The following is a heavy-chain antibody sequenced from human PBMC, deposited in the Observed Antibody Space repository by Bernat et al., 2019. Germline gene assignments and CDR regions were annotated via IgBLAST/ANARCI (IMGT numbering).Heavy chain of an antibody. Sequence: QVQLQQWGAGLLKPSETLSLTCAVYGGSFSGYYWSWIRQPPGKGLEWIGEINHSGSTNYNPSLKSRVTISVDTSNIQFSLELCFVTAADTAVYYCARGKVAARPGQWGYWGQGTLVTVSS. V-gene: IGHV4-34*01. CDR1: GGSFSGYY. CDR2: INHSGST. D-gene: IGHD6-6*01. CDR3: ARGKVAARPGQWGY. J-gene: IGHJ4*02.